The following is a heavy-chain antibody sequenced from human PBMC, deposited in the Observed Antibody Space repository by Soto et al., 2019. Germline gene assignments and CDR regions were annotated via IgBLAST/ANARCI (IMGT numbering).Heavy chain of an antibody. J-gene: IGHJ6*02. D-gene: IGHD3-22*01. V-gene: IGHV4-31*03. CDR3: ARVFKTMSFYYGMDV. CDR2: IYYTGST. CDR1: GGSINSGGYY. Sequence: SETLSLTCTVSGGSINSGGYYWSWIRQLPGKGLEWIGYIYYTGSTYYNPSLKSRITISVDTSANQFSLKLSSVTAADTAIYFCARVFKTMSFYYGMDVWGQGTAVTVSS.